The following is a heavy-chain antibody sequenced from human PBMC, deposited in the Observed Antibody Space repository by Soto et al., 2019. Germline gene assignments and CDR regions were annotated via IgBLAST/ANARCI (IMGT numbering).Heavy chain of an antibody. CDR3: ARRREGYYYYGMDV. D-gene: IGHD1-26*01. V-gene: IGHV1-69*13. Sequence: GASVKVSCKASGGTFSSYAISWVRQAPGQGLEWMGGIIPIFGTANYAQKFQGRVTITADESTSTAYVELSSLRSEDTAVYYCARRREGYYYYGMDVWGQGTTVTVSS. CDR2: IIPIFGTA. CDR1: GGTFSSYA. J-gene: IGHJ6*02.